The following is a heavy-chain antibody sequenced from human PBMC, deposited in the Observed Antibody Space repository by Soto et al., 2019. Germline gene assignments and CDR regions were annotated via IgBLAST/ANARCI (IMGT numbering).Heavy chain of an antibody. D-gene: IGHD2-21*01. CDR1: GYTFTGYY. Sequence: ASVKVSCKASGYTFTGYYMHWVRQAPGQGLEWMGWINPNSGGTNYAQKFQGWVTMTRDTSISTAYMELSRLRSDDTAVYYCARAGGEIVRGSQNYYYYGMDVWGQGTTVTVSS. CDR2: INPNSGGT. V-gene: IGHV1-2*04. CDR3: ARAGGEIVRGSQNYYYYGMDV. J-gene: IGHJ6*02.